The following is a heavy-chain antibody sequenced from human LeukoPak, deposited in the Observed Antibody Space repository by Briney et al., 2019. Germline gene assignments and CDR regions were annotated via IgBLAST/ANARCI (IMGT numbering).Heavy chain of an antibody. CDR3: ARSHDWNYPFDY. D-gene: IGHD1-7*01. J-gene: IGHJ4*02. Sequence: GGSLRLSCAASGFTFSSYAMHWVRQAPGKGLEWVAVIPYDGSNKYYADSVKGRFTISRDNSKNTLYLQMNSLRAEDTAVYYCARSHDWNYPFDYWGQGTLVTVSS. CDR1: GFTFSSYA. V-gene: IGHV3-30*04. CDR2: IPYDGSNK.